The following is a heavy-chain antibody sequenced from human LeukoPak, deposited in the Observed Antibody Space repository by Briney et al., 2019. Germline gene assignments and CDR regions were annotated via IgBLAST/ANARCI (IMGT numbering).Heavy chain of an antibody. CDR3: ARGPSGYHNT. CDR2: ISYDGTNK. J-gene: IGHJ4*02. Sequence: PGGSLRLSCAASGFTFSSYAMHWVRQAPGKGLEWVALISYDGTNKYYADSVKGRFTTSRDNAKNSLFLQMNSLRAEDTAVYYCARGPSGYHNTGGQGTLVTVSS. CDR1: GFTFSSYA. V-gene: IGHV3-30*03. D-gene: IGHD5-12*01.